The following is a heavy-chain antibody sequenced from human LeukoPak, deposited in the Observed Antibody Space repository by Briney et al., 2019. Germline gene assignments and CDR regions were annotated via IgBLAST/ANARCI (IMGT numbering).Heavy chain of an antibody. CDR3: ARDSLIAYYDSSGSYYFDY. V-gene: IGHV3-30*01. D-gene: IGHD3-22*01. J-gene: IGHJ4*02. Sequence: GGSLRLSCAASGFTFSSYAMHWVRQAPGKGLEWVAVISYDGSNKYYADSVKGRFTVSRDNSKNTLYLQMNSLRAEDTAVYYCARDSLIAYYDSSGSYYFDYWGQGTLVTVSS. CDR1: GFTFSSYA. CDR2: ISYDGSNK.